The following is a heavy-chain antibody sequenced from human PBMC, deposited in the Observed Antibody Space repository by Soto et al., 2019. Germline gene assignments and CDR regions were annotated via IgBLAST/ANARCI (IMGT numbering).Heavy chain of an antibody. Sequence: ASVKVSCKASGYTFTSYAMHWVRQAPGQRLEWMGWINAGNGNTKYSQKFQGRVTITRDTSASTAYMELSSLRSEDTAVYYCARVGIAAAGAFDTWGQGTLVTVSS. CDR1: GYTFTSYA. J-gene: IGHJ5*02. CDR2: INAGNGNT. V-gene: IGHV1-3*01. D-gene: IGHD6-13*01. CDR3: ARVGIAAAGAFDT.